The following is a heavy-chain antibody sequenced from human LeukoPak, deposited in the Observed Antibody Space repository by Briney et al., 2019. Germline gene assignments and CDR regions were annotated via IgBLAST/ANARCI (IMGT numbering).Heavy chain of an antibody. CDR1: GFTFSSYS. J-gene: IGHJ4*02. D-gene: IGHD3-22*01. CDR3: AKRGGDYYDSSGTQIIHNFDY. CDR2: ISGSGGST. V-gene: IGHV3-23*01. Sequence: GGSLRLSCAASGFTFSSYSMSWVRQAPGKGLEWVSAISGSGGSTYYADSVKGRFTISRDNSKNTLYLQMNSLRAEDTAVYYCAKRGGDYYDSSGTQIIHNFDYWGQGTLVTVSS.